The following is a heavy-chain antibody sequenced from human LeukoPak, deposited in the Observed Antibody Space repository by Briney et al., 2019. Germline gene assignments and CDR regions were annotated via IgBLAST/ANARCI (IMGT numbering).Heavy chain of an antibody. Sequence: ASVKVSCKASGYTFTSYDINKVRQATGQGVEWMGWMNPNSGNTGYAQKFQGIVTITRNTSISTAYMELSSLISEDTAVYYCARVNSSWFGFYYYYYYMDVWGKGTTVTVSS. CDR2: MNPNSGNT. V-gene: IGHV1-8*03. CDR3: ARVNSSWFGFYYYYYYMDV. J-gene: IGHJ6*03. D-gene: IGHD6-13*01. CDR1: GYTFTSYD.